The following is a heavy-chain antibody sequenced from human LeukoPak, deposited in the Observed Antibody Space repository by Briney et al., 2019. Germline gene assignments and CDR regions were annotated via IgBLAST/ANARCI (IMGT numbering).Heavy chain of an antibody. J-gene: IGHJ4*02. CDR3: ARGRLDFWSGYYYFDY. V-gene: IGHV4-34*01. D-gene: IGHD3-3*01. Sequence: PSETLSLTCAVYGGSFGGYYWSWIRQPPGKGLEWIGEINHSGSTNYNPSLKSRVTISVDTSKNQFSLKLSSVTAADTAVYYCARGRLDFWSGYYYFDYWGQGTLVTVSS. CDR2: INHSGST. CDR1: GGSFGGYY.